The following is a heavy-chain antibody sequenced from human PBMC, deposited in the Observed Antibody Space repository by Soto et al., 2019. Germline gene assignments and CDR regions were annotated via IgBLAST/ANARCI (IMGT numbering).Heavy chain of an antibody. J-gene: IGHJ4*02. D-gene: IGHD3-10*01. CDR1: GFSLSTSGMG. CDR3: AHRTYYASGRQFDY. CDR2: IYWDDEK. V-gene: IGHV2-5*02. Sequence: QITLKESGPTLVKPTQTLTLTCTFSGFSLSTSGMGVGWIRQPPGKALECLAVIYWDDEKLYNPSLKSRLTVPQDTSENQVVLTMTNIDHVDTSTYYCAHRTYYASGRQFDYWGQGTLVTVSS.